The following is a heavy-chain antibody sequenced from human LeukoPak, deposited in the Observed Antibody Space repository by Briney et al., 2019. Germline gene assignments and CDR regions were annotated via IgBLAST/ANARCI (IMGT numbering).Heavy chain of an antibody. CDR3: AKHIRSSGWYDRADY. D-gene: IGHD6-19*01. Sequence: GGSLRLSCAASGFTFSGYAMSWVRQAPGKGLDWVSAMSGSGDSTYYADSVKGRFTISRDNSKNTLYLQMNSLRAEDTAVYYCAKHIRSSGWYDRADYWGQGTLVTVSS. J-gene: IGHJ4*02. V-gene: IGHV3-23*01. CDR2: MSGSGDST. CDR1: GFTFSGYA.